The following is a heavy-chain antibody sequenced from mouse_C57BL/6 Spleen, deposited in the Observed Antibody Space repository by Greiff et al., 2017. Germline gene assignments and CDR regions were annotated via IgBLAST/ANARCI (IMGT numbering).Heavy chain of an antibody. CDR2: IWSGGST. D-gene: IGHD1-1*01. CDR3: AKVTTVRNYAMDY. V-gene: IGHV2-4*01. CDR1: GFSLTSYG. J-gene: IGHJ4*01. Sequence: QVQLKQSGPGLVQPSQSLSITCTVSGFSLTSYGVHWVRQPPGKGLEWLGVIWSGGSTAYNAAFISRLSISKDNSKSQVFFKMNSLQADDTAIYYCAKVTTVRNYAMDYWGQGTSVTVSS.